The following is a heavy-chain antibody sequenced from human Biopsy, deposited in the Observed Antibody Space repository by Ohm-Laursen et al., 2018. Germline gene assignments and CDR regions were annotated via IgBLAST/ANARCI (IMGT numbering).Heavy chain of an antibody. CDR3: AKCMTGGSNYYFHH. J-gene: IGHJ4*02. CDR2: IWYDGSNK. Sequence: RSLRLSCAASGFTFSSYVMHWVRQAPGKGLEWVAAIWYDGSNKNYADSVKGRFTISRDNSKNTLYLQMNSLRGEDTAVYYCAKCMTGGSNYYFHHCGQGTLVTVSS. V-gene: IGHV3-33*06. CDR1: GFTFSSYV. D-gene: IGHD2-8*01.